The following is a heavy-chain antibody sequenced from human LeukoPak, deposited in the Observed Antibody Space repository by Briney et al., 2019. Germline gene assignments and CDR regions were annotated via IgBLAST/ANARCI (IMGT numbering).Heavy chain of an antibody. D-gene: IGHD2-2*01. CDR3: VRAAMPYIINGRRFDY. Sequence: GESLRLSCVASGFTSSAYDMHWVRQITGGGLEWVSTSGTVGDTFYSDSVKGRFTISRENAKNSVHLQMNSLRVEDSAIYFCVRAAMPYIINGRRFDYWGQGTLVTVSS. CDR2: SGTVGDT. CDR1: GFTSSAYD. J-gene: IGHJ4*02. V-gene: IGHV3-13*04.